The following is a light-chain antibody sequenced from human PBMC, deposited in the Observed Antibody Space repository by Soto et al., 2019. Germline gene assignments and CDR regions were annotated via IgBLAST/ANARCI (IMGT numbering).Light chain of an antibody. J-gene: IGLJ1*01. Sequence: QSALTQPASVSGSPGQSITISCTGTSSDVGGYNYVSWYQQHPGKAPKLMIYEVSNRPSGVSNRFSGSKSGNTASLTISGLXAEDEADYYCSSYTSSSSSYVFGTGTKSPS. CDR2: EVS. CDR1: SSDVGGYNY. CDR3: SSYTSSSSSYV. V-gene: IGLV2-14*01.